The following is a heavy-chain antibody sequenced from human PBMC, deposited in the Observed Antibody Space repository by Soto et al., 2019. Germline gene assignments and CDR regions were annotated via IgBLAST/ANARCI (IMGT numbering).Heavy chain of an antibody. CDR3: ASYSSSVAGSTPEYYFDY. Sequence: SQTLSLTCAISGDSVSSKSAAWNWIRQSPSRGLEWLGRTYYRSKWYNDYAVSVKSRITINPDTSKNQFSLQLNSVTPEDTAVYYCASYSSSVAGSTPEYYFDYWGQGTLVTVSS. V-gene: IGHV6-1*01. D-gene: IGHD6-6*01. J-gene: IGHJ4*02. CDR2: TYYRSKWYN. CDR1: GDSVSSKSAA.